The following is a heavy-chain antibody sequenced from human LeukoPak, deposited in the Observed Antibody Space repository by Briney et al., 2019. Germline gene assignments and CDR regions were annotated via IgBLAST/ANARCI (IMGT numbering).Heavy chain of an antibody. CDR1: GGTFSSYA. D-gene: IGHD2-8*02. Sequence: PVRVSCKASGGTFSSYAISWVRQAPGQGLEWMGRIIPILGIANYAQKFQGRVTITADKSTSTAYMELSSLRSEDTAVYYCARDALVASLDYWGQGTLVTVSS. CDR3: ARDALVASLDY. J-gene: IGHJ4*02. V-gene: IGHV1-69*04. CDR2: IIPILGIA.